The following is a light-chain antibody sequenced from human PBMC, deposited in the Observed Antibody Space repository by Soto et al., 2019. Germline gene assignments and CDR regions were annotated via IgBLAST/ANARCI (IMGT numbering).Light chain of an antibody. J-gene: IGKJ4*01. Sequence: DVQLTQSPSFMSASVGDRVSITCRASQGISTFLAWYQQHPGTAPKRLIYDASNLQSGVPSRFSGSGSGTDFTLTISSLQPEDFATYYCQQFNTYPLTFGGGTKVDIK. CDR2: DAS. V-gene: IGKV1-9*01. CDR1: QGISTF. CDR3: QQFNTYPLT.